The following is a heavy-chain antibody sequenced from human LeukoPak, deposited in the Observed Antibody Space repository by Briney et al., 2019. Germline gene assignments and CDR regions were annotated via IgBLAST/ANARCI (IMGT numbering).Heavy chain of an antibody. D-gene: IGHD3-22*01. Sequence: GGSLRLSCAASGFTFSSYGMHWVRQAPGKGLEWVAVTSYDGSNKYYADSVKGRFTISRDNSKNTLYLQMNSLRAEDTAVYYCTKAARRLGLLVVTHFDYWGQGTLVTVSS. CDR2: TSYDGSNK. V-gene: IGHV3-30*18. CDR1: GFTFSSYG. CDR3: TKAARRLGLLVVTHFDY. J-gene: IGHJ4*02.